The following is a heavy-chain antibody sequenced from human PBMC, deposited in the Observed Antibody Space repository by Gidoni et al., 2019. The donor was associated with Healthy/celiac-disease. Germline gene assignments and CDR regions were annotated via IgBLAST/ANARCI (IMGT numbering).Heavy chain of an antibody. D-gene: IGHD4-17*01. CDR2: IYYSGST. CDR1: GGSISSYY. J-gene: IGHJ6*02. V-gene: IGHV4-59*01. CDR3: ARLVTVTDYYYGMDV. Sequence: QVQLQESGPGLVKPSETLSLTCTVSGGSISSYYWSWIRQPPGKGLEWIGYIYYSGSTNYTPSLKSRVTISVDTSKNQFSLKLSSVTAADTAVYYCARLVTVTDYYYGMDVWGQGTTVTVSS.